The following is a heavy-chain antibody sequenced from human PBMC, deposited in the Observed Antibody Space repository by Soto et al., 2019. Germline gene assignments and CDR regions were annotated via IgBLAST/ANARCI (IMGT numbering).Heavy chain of an antibody. CDR3: AKDLDNGRPPINYFDY. CDR1: GFTFSSYA. V-gene: IGHV3-23*01. CDR2: ISGSGGST. D-gene: IGHD1-1*01. J-gene: IGHJ4*02. Sequence: EVQLLESGGGLVQPGGSLRLSCAASGFTFSSYAMSWVRQAPGKGLEWVSAISGSGGSTYYADSVKGRFTISRDNSKNTLYLQMNSLRAEDTAVYYCAKDLDNGRPPINYFDYWGQGTLVTVSS.